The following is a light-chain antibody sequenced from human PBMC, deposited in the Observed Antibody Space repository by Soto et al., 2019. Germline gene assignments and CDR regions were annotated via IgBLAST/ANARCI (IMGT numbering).Light chain of an antibody. Sequence: SCRASQSISSWLAWYQQKPGKAPKLLIYDAFSLESGVPSRFSGSRSGTEFTLTITSLQPVDFATYYCQQYNSYPWTFGQGTKVDIK. CDR1: QSISSW. CDR3: QQYNSYPWT. J-gene: IGKJ1*01. V-gene: IGKV1-5*01. CDR2: DAF.